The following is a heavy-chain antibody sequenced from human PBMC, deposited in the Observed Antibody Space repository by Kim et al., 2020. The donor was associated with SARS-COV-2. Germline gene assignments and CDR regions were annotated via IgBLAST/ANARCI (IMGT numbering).Heavy chain of an antibody. CDR2: ISYDGSNK. CDR3: ARATYYYDSSGYYFDY. CDR1: GFTFSSYA. V-gene: IGHV3-30*04. D-gene: IGHD3-22*01. Sequence: GGSLRLSCAASGFTFSSYAMHWVRQAPGKGLEWVAVISYDGSNKYYADSVKGRFTISRDNSKNTLYLQMNSLRAEDTAVYYCARATYYYDSSGYYFDYWGQGTLVTVSS. J-gene: IGHJ4*02.